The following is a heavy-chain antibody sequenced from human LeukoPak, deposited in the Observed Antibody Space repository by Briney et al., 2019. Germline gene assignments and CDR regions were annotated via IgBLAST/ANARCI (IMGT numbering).Heavy chain of an antibody. D-gene: IGHD3-16*02. CDR2: IYYSGST. V-gene: IGHV4-39*01. CDR1: GGSISSSSYY. J-gene: IGHJ3*02. Sequence: SETLSLTCTVSGGSISSSSYYWGWIRQPPGKGLEWIGSIYYSGSTYYNPSLKSRVTISVDTSKNQFSLKLSSVTAADTAVYYCARHDSSLYDYVWGSYRYDKLHAFDIWGQGTMVTVSS. CDR3: ARHDSSLYDYVWGSYRYDKLHAFDI.